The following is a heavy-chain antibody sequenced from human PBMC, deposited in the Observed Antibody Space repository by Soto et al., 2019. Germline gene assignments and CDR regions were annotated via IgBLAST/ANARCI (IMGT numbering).Heavy chain of an antibody. CDR2: IYYGGSI. J-gene: IGHJ5*02. V-gene: IGHV4-59*01. CDR1: CGSISSGY. CDR3: TGAYYNVSGYSLDP. Sequence: SETLSLTCSVSCGSISSGYWTWIRQPPGKGLEWIGYIYYGGSINYNPSLKSRVIISVDTAKNQFSLRLSSVSAADTAVYYCTGAYYNVSGYSLDPWGQGTSVTVSS. D-gene: IGHD3-22*01.